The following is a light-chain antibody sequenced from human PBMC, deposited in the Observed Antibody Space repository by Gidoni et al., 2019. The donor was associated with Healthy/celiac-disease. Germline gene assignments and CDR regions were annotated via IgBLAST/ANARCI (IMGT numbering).Light chain of an antibody. CDR3: QQYNNWPPYT. CDR1: QSISSN. Sequence: EIEMTQSPATLSVSPGERATLSCRASQSISSNLAWYQQKFGQAPRLLIYGASTRATGIPASFSGSGSGTEFTLTISSLHSEDVAVYYCQQYNNWPPYTFXQXTKLEIK. J-gene: IGKJ2*01. V-gene: IGKV3-15*01. CDR2: GAS.